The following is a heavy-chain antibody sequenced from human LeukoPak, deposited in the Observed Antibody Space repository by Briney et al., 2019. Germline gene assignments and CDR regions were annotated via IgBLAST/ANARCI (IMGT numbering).Heavy chain of an antibody. D-gene: IGHD3-22*01. CDR3: ARREYYYDSSGYYYYFDY. CDR1: GYSFTSYW. V-gene: IGHV5-51*01. CDR2: IYPGDSDT. Sequence: GESLKIPCKGSGYSFTSYWIGWVRQMPGKGLEWMGIIYPGDSDTRYSPSFQGQVTISADKSISTAYLQWSSLKASDTAMYYCARREYYYDSSGYYYYFDYWGQGTLVTVSS. J-gene: IGHJ4*02.